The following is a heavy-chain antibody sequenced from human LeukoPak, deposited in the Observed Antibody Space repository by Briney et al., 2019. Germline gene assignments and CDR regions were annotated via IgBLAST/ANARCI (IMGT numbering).Heavy chain of an antibody. CDR1: GFTVSSNH. D-gene: IGHD5-18*01. Sequence: PGGSLRLSCAASGFTVSSNHMSWVRQAPGKGLEWVSVIYTGGSTYYADSVKVRFTISRDISKNTLYLQMNSLRAEDTAVYYCTRQLGYIYGYLPDYWGQGTLVTVSS. CDR2: IYTGGST. J-gene: IGHJ4*02. V-gene: IGHV3-66*04. CDR3: TRQLGYIYGYLPDY.